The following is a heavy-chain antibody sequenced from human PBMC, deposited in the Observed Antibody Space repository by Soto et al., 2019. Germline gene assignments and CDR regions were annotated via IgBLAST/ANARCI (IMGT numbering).Heavy chain of an antibody. Sequence: QVQLVESGGGLVKPGGSLRLSCAASGFTCSDHYMSWIRQAPGKGLEWVSDISSSGSTIYYADSVKGRFTISRDNAKNSLYLQMNSLRAEDTAVSYCARENSAGGYYFDYWGQGTLVTVSS. CDR2: ISSSGSTI. CDR3: ARENSAGGYYFDY. CDR1: GFTCSDHY. J-gene: IGHJ4*02. D-gene: IGHD6-13*01. V-gene: IGHV3-11*01.